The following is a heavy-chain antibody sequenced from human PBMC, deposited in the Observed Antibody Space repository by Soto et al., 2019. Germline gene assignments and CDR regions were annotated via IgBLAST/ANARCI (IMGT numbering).Heavy chain of an antibody. CDR3: ARDYYGSGSHPGWFDP. Sequence: SETLSLTCTVSGGSISSGGYYWSWIRQHPGKGLEWIGYIYYSGSTYYNPSLKSRVTISVDTSKNQFSLKLSSVTAADTAVYYCARDYYGSGSHPGWFDPWGQGTLVTVSS. D-gene: IGHD3-10*01. CDR1: GGSISSGGYY. J-gene: IGHJ5*02. V-gene: IGHV4-31*03. CDR2: IYYSGST.